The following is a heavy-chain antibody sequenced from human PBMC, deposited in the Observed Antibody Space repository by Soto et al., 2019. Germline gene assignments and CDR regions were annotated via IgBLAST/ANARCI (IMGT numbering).Heavy chain of an antibody. CDR1: GYTFTNYG. V-gene: IGHV1-18*01. Sequence: ASVKVSCKASGYTFTNYGISWVRQAPGQGLEWMGWINTYNGNTNHAQKLQGRVTMTTDTSTSTAYMELRSLRSDDTAVYYCARDRLRGYDSSGFYPWGQGTMVTVSS. D-gene: IGHD3-22*01. J-gene: IGHJ5*02. CDR2: INTYNGNT. CDR3: ARDRLRGYDSSGFYP.